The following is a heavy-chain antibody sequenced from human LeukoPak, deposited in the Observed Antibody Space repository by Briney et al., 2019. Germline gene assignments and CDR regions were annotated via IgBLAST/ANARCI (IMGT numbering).Heavy chain of an antibody. Sequence: GGSLRLSCAASGFTFSSYIMNWVRQAPGKGLEWVSSIGGSSTYYADFVKGRFTISRDTSKNMMDLQMNSLRAEDTAIYYCAKYRGFGDSYDSWGQGTLVTVSS. CDR3: AKYRGFGDSYDS. CDR1: GFTFSSYI. V-gene: IGHV3-23*01. D-gene: IGHD3-10*01. J-gene: IGHJ4*02. CDR2: IGGSST.